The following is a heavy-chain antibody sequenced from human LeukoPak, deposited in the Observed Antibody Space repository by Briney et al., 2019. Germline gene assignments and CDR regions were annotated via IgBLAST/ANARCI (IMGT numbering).Heavy chain of an antibody. D-gene: IGHD3-10*01. CDR3: ASNYGSGTYYYYGMDV. CDR2: INHSGST. CDR1: SXXGYY. V-gene: IGHV4-34*01. J-gene: IGHJ6*04. Sequence: SXXGYYWXXIRQPPGKGLEWIXXINHSGSTNYNPSLKSRVTISVDTSKNQFSLKLSSVTAADTAVYYCASNYGSGTYYYYGMDVWGKGTTVTVSS.